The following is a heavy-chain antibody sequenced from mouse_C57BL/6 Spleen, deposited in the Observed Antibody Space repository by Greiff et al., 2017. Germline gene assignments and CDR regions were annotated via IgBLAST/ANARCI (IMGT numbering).Heavy chain of an antibody. D-gene: IGHD2-4*01. CDR3: ARYDYDGRPWFAY. CDR2: INPGSGGT. Sequence: QVQLQQSGAELVRPGTSVKVSCKASGYAFTNYLIEWVKQRPGQGLEWIGVINPGSGGTNYNEKFKGKATLTADKSSSTAYMQLSSLTSEDSAVYFCARYDYDGRPWFAYWGQGTLVTVSA. CDR1: GYAFTNYL. J-gene: IGHJ3*01. V-gene: IGHV1-54*01.